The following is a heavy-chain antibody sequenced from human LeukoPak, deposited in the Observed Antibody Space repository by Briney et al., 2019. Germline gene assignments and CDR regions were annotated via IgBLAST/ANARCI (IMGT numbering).Heavy chain of an antibody. Sequence: GGSLTPSCAASGFTFSSYSMNWVRQAPGKGLEWVSSISTSGGYIYYADSVKGRFTMSRDNAKNSLYLQMDSLRAEDTAVYYCARDLVLSRSVGASEKVDYWGQGTLVTVSS. D-gene: IGHD1-26*01. V-gene: IGHV3-21*01. CDR3: ARDLVLSRSVGASEKVDY. CDR1: GFTFSSYS. J-gene: IGHJ4*02. CDR2: ISTSGGYI.